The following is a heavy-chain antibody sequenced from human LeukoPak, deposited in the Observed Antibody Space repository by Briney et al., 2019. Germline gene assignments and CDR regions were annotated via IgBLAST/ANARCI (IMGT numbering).Heavy chain of an antibody. CDR2: IKQDGSEK. CDR1: GFTFSTYW. CDR3: ARGGGYSYGSFDY. V-gene: IGHV3-7*01. D-gene: IGHD5-18*01. Sequence: PGWSLRLSCAASGFTFSTYWMTWVRQAPGKGLEWVANIKQDGSEKYFVDSVKGRFTISRDNAKNTLYLQMNSLRAEDTAVYYCARGGGYSYGSFDYWGQGTLVTVSS. J-gene: IGHJ4*02.